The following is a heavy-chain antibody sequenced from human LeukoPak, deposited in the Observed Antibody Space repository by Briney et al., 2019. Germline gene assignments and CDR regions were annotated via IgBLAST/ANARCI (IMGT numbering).Heavy chain of an antibody. J-gene: IGHJ4*02. Sequence: GGSLRLSCAASGFTFSSFVMSWVGQAPGMGPEWWSAISGSGYSTYYADSVKARFTIYRDNSKNTLHLQMNSLRAEDTAVYYCARVPVAGTGPDCWGQGTLVTVSS. D-gene: IGHD6-19*01. V-gene: IGHV3-23*01. CDR1: GFTFSSFV. CDR2: ISGSGYST. CDR3: ARVPVAGTGPDC.